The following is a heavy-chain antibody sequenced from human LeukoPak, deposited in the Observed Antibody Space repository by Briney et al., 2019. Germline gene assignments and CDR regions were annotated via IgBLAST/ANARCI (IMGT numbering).Heavy chain of an antibody. V-gene: IGHV4-39*01. CDR2: VFYTGRT. CDR1: DGSVWTGDYY. CDR3: ARYRIYYYDSGSYPEGYFDY. D-gene: IGHD3-22*01. J-gene: IGHJ4*02. Sequence: SETLSLTCTVSDGSVWTGDYYWGWIRQSPGKGLEWIGNVFYTGRTYYTPSLKSLATISVDTSRNQFSLRLNSVTAADTAVYYCARYRIYYYDSGSYPEGYFDYWGQGTLVTVSS.